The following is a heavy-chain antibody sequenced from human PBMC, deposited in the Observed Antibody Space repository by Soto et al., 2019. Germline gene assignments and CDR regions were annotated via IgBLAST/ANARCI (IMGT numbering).Heavy chain of an antibody. V-gene: IGHV5-51*01. J-gene: IGHJ6*02. CDR2: IYPGDSDT. Sequence: GESLKICCKGSGCSCISYGSGWVRQMHGKGLEWMGIIYPGDSDTRYSPSFQGQVTISADKSISTAYLQWSSLKASDTAMYYCARTSAAGKYYAGMDVWGQGTTVTVSS. D-gene: IGHD6-13*01. CDR3: ARTSAAGKYYAGMDV. CDR1: GCSCISYG.